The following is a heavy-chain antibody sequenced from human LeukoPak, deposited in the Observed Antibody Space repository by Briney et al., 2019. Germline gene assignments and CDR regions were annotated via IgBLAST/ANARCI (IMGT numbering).Heavy chain of an antibody. CDR3: ARDPLGYCSGITCYAGSFDY. CDR2: ISGSGGST. J-gene: IGHJ4*02. Sequence: GGSLRLSCAASGFTFSSYAMSWVRQAPGKGLEWVSAISGSGGSTYYADSVKGRFTISRDNSKNALYLQMNSLRPEDTAVYYCARDPLGYCSGITCYAGSFDYWGQGTLVTVSS. D-gene: IGHD2-2*01. V-gene: IGHV3-23*01. CDR1: GFTFSSYA.